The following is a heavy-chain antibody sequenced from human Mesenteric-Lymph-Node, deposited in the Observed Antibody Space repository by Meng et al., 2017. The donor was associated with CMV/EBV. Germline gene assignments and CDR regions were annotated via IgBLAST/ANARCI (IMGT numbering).Heavy chain of an antibody. CDR3: ASGGQPYYDYVWGSYRSPNDAFDI. CDR1: GYTFTSYG. D-gene: IGHD3-16*02. V-gene: IGHV1-18*01. J-gene: IGHJ3*02. CDR2: ISAYNGNT. Sequence: ASVKVSCKASGYTFTSYGISWVRQAPGQGLEWMGWISAYNGNTNYAQKLQGRVTMTTDTSTSTAYMELRSLRSEDTAVYYCASGGQPYYDYVWGSYRSPNDAFDIWGQGTMVTVSS.